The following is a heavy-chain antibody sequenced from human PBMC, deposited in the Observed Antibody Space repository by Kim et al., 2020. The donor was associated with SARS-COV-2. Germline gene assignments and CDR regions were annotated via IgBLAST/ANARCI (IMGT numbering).Heavy chain of an antibody. CDR2: IIPIFGTA. J-gene: IGHJ6*02. V-gene: IGHV1-69*13. CDR1: GGTFSSYA. CDR3: ASVGRNDILTGRSRERGANYYYYGMDV. D-gene: IGHD3-9*01. Sequence: SVKVSCKASGGTFSSYAISWVRQAPGQGLEWMGGIIPIFGTANYAQKFQGRVTITADESTSTAYMELSSLRSEDTAVYYCASVGRNDILTGRSRERGANYYYYGMDVWGQGTTVTVSS.